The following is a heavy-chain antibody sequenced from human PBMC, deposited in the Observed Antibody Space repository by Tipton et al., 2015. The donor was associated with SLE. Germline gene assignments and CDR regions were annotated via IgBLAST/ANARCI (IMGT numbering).Heavy chain of an antibody. V-gene: IGHV4-59*11. CDR1: GGSITSHY. Sequence: GLVKPSETLSLICTVSGGSITSHYWSWIRQPPGKGLEWIGYIFYNGNTNYNPSLKSRVSASLDTSKNQFSLKLSSVTAADTAVYFCARDRGGYSYALDYWGQGTLVTVSS. J-gene: IGHJ4*02. D-gene: IGHD3-16*01. CDR2: IFYNGNT. CDR3: ARDRGGYSYALDY.